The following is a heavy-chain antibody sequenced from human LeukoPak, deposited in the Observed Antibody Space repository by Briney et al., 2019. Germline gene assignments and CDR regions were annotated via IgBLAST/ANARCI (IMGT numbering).Heavy chain of an antibody. Sequence: SETLSLTCTGSGGSISSYYWSWLRQPPGKGLEGIGYIYYSGSTNYNPCLKSRVTISVDPSKNQFSLKLSSVTAADTAVYYCARGIVVVVAATHYYYYYMDVWGKGTTVTVS. CDR3: ARGIVVVVAATHYYYYYMDV. V-gene: IGHV4-59*01. J-gene: IGHJ6*03. CDR2: IYYSGST. CDR1: GGSISSYY. D-gene: IGHD2-15*01.